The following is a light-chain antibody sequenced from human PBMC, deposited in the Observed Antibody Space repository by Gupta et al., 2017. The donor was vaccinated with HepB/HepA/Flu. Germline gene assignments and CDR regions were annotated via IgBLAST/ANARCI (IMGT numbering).Light chain of an antibody. Sequence: ELVLTQSPGTLSLSPGERATLSCRASQSVSSSYLAWYQQKPGQAPRLLIYGASSRATGIPDRFSGSGSGTDFTLTISRLEPVDVAVYYCQQYGSSRTFGQGTKVEIK. CDR1: QSVSSSY. J-gene: IGKJ1*01. V-gene: IGKV3-20*01. CDR2: GAS. CDR3: QQYGSSRT.